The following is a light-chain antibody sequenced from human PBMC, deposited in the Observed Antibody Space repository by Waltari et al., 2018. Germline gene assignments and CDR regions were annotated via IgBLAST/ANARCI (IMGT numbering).Light chain of an antibody. Sequence: DIKMTQSPSSLSASIGDRVLISCRASQTSTSDLHCYQPRPGKPPKLLIYAASTLQRGFSSRFSGSGSGTDFTLTSNNLQPDDFATYFCQQNYASPFTFGQGTKLDMK. V-gene: IGKV1-39*01. CDR2: AAS. J-gene: IGKJ2*01. CDR3: QQNYASPFT. CDR1: QTSTSD.